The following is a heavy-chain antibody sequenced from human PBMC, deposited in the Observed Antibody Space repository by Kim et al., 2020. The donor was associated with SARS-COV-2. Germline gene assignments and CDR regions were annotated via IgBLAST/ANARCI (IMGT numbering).Heavy chain of an antibody. CDR3: AKDIDIVVVTAEHAGTYFDH. V-gene: IGHV3-9*01. CDR1: YA. J-gene: IGHJ4*02. Sequence: YALHGVRQGQGKGLEWVSGISWNSGRTWYADSVRGRFIISRDNFKTSLYLQMNSLRPEDTALYYCAKDIDIVVVTAEHAGTYFDHWGQGTLAT. CDR2: ISWNSGRT. D-gene: IGHD2-21*02.